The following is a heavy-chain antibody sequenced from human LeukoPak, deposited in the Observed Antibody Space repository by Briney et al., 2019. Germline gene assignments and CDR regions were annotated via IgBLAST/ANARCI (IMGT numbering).Heavy chain of an antibody. D-gene: IGHD1-26*01. Sequence: ASVKVSCKASGYTFTGYYMHWARQAPGQGLEWMGWINPNSGGTNYAQKFQGRVTMTRDTSISTAYMELSRLRSDDTAVYYCARKGGSYFSFDYWGQGTLVTVSS. J-gene: IGHJ4*02. CDR1: GYTFTGYY. V-gene: IGHV1-2*02. CDR3: ARKGGSYFSFDY. CDR2: INPNSGGT.